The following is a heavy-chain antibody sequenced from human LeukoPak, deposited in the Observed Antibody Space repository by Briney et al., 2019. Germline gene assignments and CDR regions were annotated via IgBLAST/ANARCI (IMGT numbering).Heavy chain of an antibody. J-gene: IGHJ3*02. CDR1: AFTVSSNY. V-gene: IGHV3-66*02. CDR3: ARDHSGSYQRAFDI. D-gene: IGHD1-26*01. CDR2: IYGGGST. Sequence: PGGSLRLSCAVSAFTVSSNYVSWVRQAPGKGLEWVSVIYGGGSTNYADSVKGRFTISGDNSKNTLYLRMNSLRAEDTAVYYCARDHSGSYQRAFDIWGQGTMVTVSS.